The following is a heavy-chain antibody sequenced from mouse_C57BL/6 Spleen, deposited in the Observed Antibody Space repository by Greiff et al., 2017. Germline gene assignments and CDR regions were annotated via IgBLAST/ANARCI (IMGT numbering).Heavy chain of an antibody. Sequence: VQLQQPGAELVKPGASVKLSCKASGYTFTSYWMHWVKQRPGRGLEWLGRIDPNSGGTKYNEKFKSKDPLTVDKPSSTAYMQLRSLTSEDSAVYYCARYRGDDAMDYWGQGTSVTVSS. J-gene: IGHJ4*01. CDR1: GYTFTSYW. CDR2: IDPNSGGT. V-gene: IGHV1-72*01. CDR3: ARYRGDDAMDY. D-gene: IGHD2-13*01.